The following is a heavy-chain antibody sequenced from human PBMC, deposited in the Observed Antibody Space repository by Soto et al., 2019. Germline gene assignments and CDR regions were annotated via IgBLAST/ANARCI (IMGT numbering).Heavy chain of an antibody. CDR3: AKDQRWLQLGNAFDI. V-gene: IGHV3-30*18. CDR1: GFTFSSYG. J-gene: IGHJ3*02. CDR2: ISYDGSNK. Sequence: RRLSCAASGFTFSSYGMHWVRQAPGKGLEWVAVISYDGSNKYYADSVKGRFTISRDNSKNTLYLQMNSLRAEDTAVYYCAKDQRWLQLGNAFDIWGQGTRVTV. D-gene: IGHD5-12*01.